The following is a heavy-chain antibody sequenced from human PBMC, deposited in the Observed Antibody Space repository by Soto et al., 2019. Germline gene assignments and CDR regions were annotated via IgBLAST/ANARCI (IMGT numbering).Heavy chain of an antibody. J-gene: IGHJ5*01. CDR1: GDSISSVDYF. CDR2: IYKSATT. CDR3: ARGRYCLTGRCFPNWFDS. Sequence: SETLSLTCSVSGDSISSVDYFWAWIRQPPGQALEYIGSIYKSATTYYKPSFESRVAISLDTSKSQFSLNVTSVTAADTAVYFCARGRYCLTGRCFPNWFDSWGQGTRVTVYS. D-gene: IGHD2-15*01. V-gene: IGHV4-30-4*01.